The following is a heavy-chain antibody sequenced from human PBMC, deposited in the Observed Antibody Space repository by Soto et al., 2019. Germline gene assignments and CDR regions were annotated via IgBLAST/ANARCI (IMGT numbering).Heavy chain of an antibody. J-gene: IGHJ4*02. Sequence: QVQLVESGGGVVQPGRSLRLSCAASGFTFSSYAMNWVRQAPGKGLEWVAVISYDGSNKYYADSVKGRFTISRDNSKNTLYLQMNSLRAEDTAVYYCARNSPVGGYPSYFDYWGQGTLVTVSS. CDR1: GFTFSSYA. V-gene: IGHV3-30-3*01. CDR3: ARNSPVGGYPSYFDY. CDR2: ISYDGSNK. D-gene: IGHD6-19*01.